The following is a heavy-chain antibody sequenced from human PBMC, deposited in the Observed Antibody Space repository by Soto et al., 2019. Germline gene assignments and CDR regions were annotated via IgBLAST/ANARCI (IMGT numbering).Heavy chain of an antibody. CDR1: GVSFSGYY. Sequence: SETLSLTCAVYGVSFSGYYWSWIRQPPGKGLEWIGEIDHSGSTNYNPSLKSRVTMSVETSKNQLSLKLSPVTAADTAVYYCGRRKSSVYYFFDSGGQETPVTVS. V-gene: IGHV4-34*01. CDR2: IDHSGST. J-gene: IGHJ4*02. CDR3: GRRKSSVYYFFDS. D-gene: IGHD3-22*01.